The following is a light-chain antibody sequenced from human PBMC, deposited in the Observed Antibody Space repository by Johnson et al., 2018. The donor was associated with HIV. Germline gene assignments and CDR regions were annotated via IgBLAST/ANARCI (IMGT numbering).Light chain of an antibody. V-gene: IGLV1-51*01. CDR2: DNN. CDR1: SSNIGNNY. Sequence: QSVLTQPPSVSAAPGQKVTISCSGSSSNIGNNYVSWYQQLPGTAPKLLIYDNNKRPSGIPDRFSGSKSGTSATLAITGLQTGDEADYYCGTWDSSLNAGVFGTVTRVTVL. J-gene: IGLJ1*01. CDR3: GTWDSSLNAGV.